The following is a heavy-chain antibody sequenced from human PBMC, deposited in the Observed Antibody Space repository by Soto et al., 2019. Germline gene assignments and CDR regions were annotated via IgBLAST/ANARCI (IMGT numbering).Heavy chain of an antibody. D-gene: IGHD6-19*01. CDR2: ISAYNGNT. V-gene: IGHV1-18*01. CDR3: ARDPSVAGSVNAFDI. Sequence: ASVKVSCKASGYTFTSYGISWVRQAPGQGLEWMGWISAYNGNTNYAQKLQGRVTMTTDTSTSTAYMELRSLRSDDPAVYYCARDPSVAGSVNAFDIWGQGTMVTVSS. J-gene: IGHJ3*02. CDR1: GYTFTSYG.